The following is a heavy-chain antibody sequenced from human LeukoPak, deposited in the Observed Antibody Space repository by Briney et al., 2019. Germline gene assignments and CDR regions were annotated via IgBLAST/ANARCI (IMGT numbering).Heavy chain of an antibody. CDR2: ISYDGSNK. CDR1: GFTFSSYG. Sequence: GGSLRLSCAASGFTFSSYGMHWVRQAPGKRLEWVAVISYDGSNKYYADSVKGRFTISRDNSKNTLYLQMNSLRAEDTAVYYCAKDGRGYSYGYYYWGQGTLVTVSS. J-gene: IGHJ4*02. CDR3: AKDGRGYSYGYYY. D-gene: IGHD5-18*01. V-gene: IGHV3-30*18.